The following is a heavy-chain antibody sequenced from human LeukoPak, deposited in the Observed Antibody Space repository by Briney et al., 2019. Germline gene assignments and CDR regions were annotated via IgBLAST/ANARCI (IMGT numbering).Heavy chain of an antibody. D-gene: IGHD6-13*01. CDR1: EFTLSNYW. Sequence: GGSLRLSCAASEFTLSNYWLSWVRQAPGKGLEWVANIKEDGSVKNYVASVKGRFTISRDNAKNSLYLQMNSLRAEDTAVYYCAREVPGGSSWFDYWGQGTLVTVSS. CDR3: AREVPGGSSWFDY. CDR2: IKEDGSVK. J-gene: IGHJ4*02. V-gene: IGHV3-7*01.